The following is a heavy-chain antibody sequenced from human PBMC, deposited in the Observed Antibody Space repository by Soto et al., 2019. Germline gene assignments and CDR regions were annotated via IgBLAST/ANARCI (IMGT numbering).Heavy chain of an antibody. D-gene: IGHD3-3*01. CDR3: ARVPYYDFWSGYYLYYFDY. CDR1: GFTFGNYA. Sequence: PGGSLRLSCAASGFTFGNYAMNWVRQAPGKGLEWVSSISGNSGNTYFADSVKGRFTISRDNSKNTLYLQLNSLRAEDTAVYYCARVPYYDFWSGYYLYYFDYWGQGTLVTVSS. CDR2: ISGNSGNT. V-gene: IGHV3-23*01. J-gene: IGHJ4*02.